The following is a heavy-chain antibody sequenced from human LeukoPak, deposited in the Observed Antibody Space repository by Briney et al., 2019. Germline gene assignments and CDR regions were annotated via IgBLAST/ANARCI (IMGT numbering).Heavy chain of an antibody. CDR2: ITYDGSNK. D-gene: IGHD4-23*01. CDR3: AKEGYGGPYFDY. Sequence: PGGSLRLSCAASGFTFSSYGMHWVRQAPGKGLEWVAVITYDGSNKYYADSVKGRFTISRDNSKNTLYLQMNSLRAEDTAVYYCAKEGYGGPYFDYWGQGTLVTVSS. CDR1: GFTFSSYG. J-gene: IGHJ4*02. V-gene: IGHV3-30*18.